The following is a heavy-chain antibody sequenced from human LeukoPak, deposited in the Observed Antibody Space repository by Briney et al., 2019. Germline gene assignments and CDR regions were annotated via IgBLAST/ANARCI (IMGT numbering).Heavy chain of an antibody. D-gene: IGHD3-3*01. Sequence: SVKVSCKXSGGTFSSYAISRVRQAPGQGLEWMGGIIPIFGTANYAQKFQGRVTITADESTSTAYMELSSLRSEDTAVYYCARVPYYDFWSGYSPPDYWGQGTLVTVSS. J-gene: IGHJ4*02. CDR3: ARVPYYDFWSGYSPPDY. V-gene: IGHV1-69*01. CDR2: IIPIFGTA. CDR1: GGTFSSYA.